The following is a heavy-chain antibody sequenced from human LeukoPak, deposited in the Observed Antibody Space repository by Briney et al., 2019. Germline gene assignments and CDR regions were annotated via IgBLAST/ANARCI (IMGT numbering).Heavy chain of an antibody. J-gene: IGHJ1*01. CDR2: ISYDGSNK. CDR3: AKDGLATVNLYFQH. D-gene: IGHD4-17*01. Sequence: PGGSLRPSCAASGFTFSSYGMHWVRQAPGKGLEWVAVISYDGSNKYYADSVKGRFTISRDNSKNTLYLQMNSLRAEDTAVYYCAKDGLATVNLYFQHWGQGTLVTVSS. V-gene: IGHV3-30*18. CDR1: GFTFSSYG.